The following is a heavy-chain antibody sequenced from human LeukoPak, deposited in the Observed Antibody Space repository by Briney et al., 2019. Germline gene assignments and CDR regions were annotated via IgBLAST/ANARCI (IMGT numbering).Heavy chain of an antibody. CDR2: IHHSGRT. Sequence: SETLSLTCTVSGYSISSDYYWGWIRQPPGKGLEWIGSIHHSGRTYYNPSLKSRVTISVDTSKNQFSLKLSSVTAADTAFYYCARENDYGDPSWGQGTLVTVSS. V-gene: IGHV4-38-2*02. J-gene: IGHJ5*02. D-gene: IGHD4-17*01. CDR3: ARENDYGDPS. CDR1: GYSISSDYY.